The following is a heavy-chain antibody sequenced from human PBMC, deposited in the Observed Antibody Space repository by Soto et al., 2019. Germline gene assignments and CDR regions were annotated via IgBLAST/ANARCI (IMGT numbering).Heavy chain of an antibody. CDR2: ISYDGSNK. Sequence: QVQLVESGGGVVQPGRSLRLSCAASGFTFSNYAMHWVRQAPGKGLEWVAVISYDGSNKYYADSVKGRFTISRDNSKSTLYLQMNSLRAEDTAVYFCARELDDSYGSSSFDYWGQGTLVTVSS. CDR3: ARELDDSYGSSSFDY. CDR1: GFTFSNYA. D-gene: IGHD5-18*01. V-gene: IGHV3-30-3*01. J-gene: IGHJ4*02.